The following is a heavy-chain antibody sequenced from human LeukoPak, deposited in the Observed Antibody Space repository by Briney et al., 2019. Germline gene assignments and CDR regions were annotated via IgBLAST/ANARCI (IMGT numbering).Heavy chain of an antibody. CDR1: GFTGSSKY. D-gene: IGHD4-17*01. CDR3: ATSPTDYDLDY. CDR2: IFSGGTT. J-gene: IGHJ4*02. V-gene: IGHV3-66*01. Sequence: GGSLMLSCAAAGFTGSSKYMSWVRQAPGEGLEWVSVIFSGGTTFYADSVKDRFTISRDNSKNTLYVQMNSLRAEDTAVYYCATSPTDYDLDYWGQGTLVTVSS.